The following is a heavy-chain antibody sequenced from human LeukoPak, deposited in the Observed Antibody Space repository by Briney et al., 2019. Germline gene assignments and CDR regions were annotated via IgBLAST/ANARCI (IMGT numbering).Heavy chain of an antibody. CDR2: IYYSGST. Sequence: PSETLSLTCTVSGGSISSSSYYWGWIRQPPGKGLEWIGSIYYSGSTYYNPSLKGRVTISVDTSKNQFSLKLFSVTAADTAVYYCASKRGYYGDYGMNWFDPWGQGTLVTVSS. D-gene: IGHD4-17*01. CDR1: GGSISSSSYY. V-gene: IGHV4-39*01. J-gene: IGHJ5*02. CDR3: ASKRGYYGDYGMNWFDP.